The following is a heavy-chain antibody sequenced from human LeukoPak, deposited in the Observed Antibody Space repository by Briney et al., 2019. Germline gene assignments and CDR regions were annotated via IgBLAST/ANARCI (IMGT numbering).Heavy chain of an antibody. J-gene: IGHJ3*02. D-gene: IGHD3-22*01. CDR3: ASSYYYDIETNDAFDI. CDR1: GFTFTSYG. Sequence: GGSLRLSCAAPGFTFTSYGMSWVRQAPGKGLEWVSAISGIGGSTYYADSVKGRFTISRDNSKNTLYLQMNSLRAEDTAVYYCASSYYYDIETNDAFDIWGQGTMVTVSS. V-gene: IGHV3-23*01. CDR2: ISGIGGST.